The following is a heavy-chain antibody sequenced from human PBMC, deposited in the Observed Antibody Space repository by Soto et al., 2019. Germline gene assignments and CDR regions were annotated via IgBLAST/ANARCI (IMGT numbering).Heavy chain of an antibody. J-gene: IGHJ4*02. V-gene: IGHV3-30*18. CDR3: AKDQGGFDWPHFDY. CDR2: ISYDGSNK. Sequence: PGGSLRLSCAASGFTFSSYGMHWVRQAPGKGLEWVAVISYDGSNKYYADSVKGRFTISRDNSKNTLYLQMNSLRAEDTAVYYCAKDQGGFDWPHFDYWGQGTLVTVSS. CDR1: GFTFSSYG. D-gene: IGHD3-9*01.